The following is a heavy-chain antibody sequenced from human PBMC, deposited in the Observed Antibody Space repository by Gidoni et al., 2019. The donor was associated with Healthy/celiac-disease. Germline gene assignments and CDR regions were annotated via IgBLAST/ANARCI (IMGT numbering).Heavy chain of an antibody. Sequence: EVQLVESGGGLVQPGRSLRLSCTASGFPFGDYAMGWVGQAPGKGLEWVGFSRSKAYGGTTEYAASVKGRFTISRDDSKSIAYLQMNSLKTEDTAVYYCTRDPVVGYLFDCWGQGTLVTVSS. CDR2: SRSKAYGGTT. CDR3: TRDPVVGYLFDC. CDR1: GFPFGDYA. J-gene: IGHJ4*02. D-gene: IGHD2-15*01. V-gene: IGHV3-49*04.